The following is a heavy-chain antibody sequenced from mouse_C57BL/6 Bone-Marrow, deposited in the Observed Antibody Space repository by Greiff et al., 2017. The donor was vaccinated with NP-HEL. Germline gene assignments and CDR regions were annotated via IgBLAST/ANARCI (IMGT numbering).Heavy chain of an antibody. Sequence: EVQLQQSGPELVKPGASVKISCKASGYTFTDYYMNWVKQSHGKSLEWIGDINPNNGGTSYNQKFKGKATLTVDKSSSTAYMELRSLTSEDSAVYYCARIGLRKGYWGQGTTLTVSS. CDR2: INPNNGGT. CDR3: ARIGLRKGY. V-gene: IGHV1-26*01. J-gene: IGHJ2*01. CDR1: GYTFTDYY. D-gene: IGHD3-1*01.